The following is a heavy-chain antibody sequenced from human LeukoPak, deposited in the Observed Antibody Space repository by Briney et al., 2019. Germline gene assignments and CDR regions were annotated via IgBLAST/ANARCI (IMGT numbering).Heavy chain of an antibody. CDR1: GFTFSSYW. CDR3: ARGSLLTKYYYGLDY. Sequence: GGSLRLSCAASGFTFSSYWMSWVRQAPGKGLEWVANIKQDGSEKYYVDSVKGRFTISRDNAKNSLYLQMNSLRAEDTAVYYCARGSLLTKYYYGLDYWGQGTLVTVSS. D-gene: IGHD3-10*01. J-gene: IGHJ4*02. V-gene: IGHV3-7*01. CDR2: IKQDGSEK.